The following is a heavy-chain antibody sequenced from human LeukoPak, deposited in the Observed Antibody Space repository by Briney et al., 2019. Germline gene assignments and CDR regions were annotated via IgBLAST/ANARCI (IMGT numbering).Heavy chain of an antibody. V-gene: IGHV5-51*01. Sequence: GESLKISCKGSGYSFTSYWIGWVRQMPGKGLEWMGFIYPGDSDTRDSPSFQGQFTISADKSISTAYLRWSSLKASDTAMYYCARPRDSAYCDYWGQGTLVTVSS. CDR3: ARPRDSAYCDY. D-gene: IGHD3-22*01. CDR2: IYPGDSDT. CDR1: GYSFTSYW. J-gene: IGHJ4*02.